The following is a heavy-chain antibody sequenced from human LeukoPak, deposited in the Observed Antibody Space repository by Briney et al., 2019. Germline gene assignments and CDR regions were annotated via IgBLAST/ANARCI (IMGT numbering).Heavy chain of an antibody. CDR3: ARALLWFGELSFDY. CDR2: INHSGST. V-gene: IGHV4-34*01. D-gene: IGHD3-10*01. Sequence: TSETLSLTCAVYGGSFSGYYWSCLRQPPGKGLEWIGEINHSGSTNYNPSLKSRVTISVDTSKNQFSLKLSSVTAADTAVYYCARALLWFGELSFDYWGQGTLVTVSS. J-gene: IGHJ4*02. CDR1: GGSFSGYY.